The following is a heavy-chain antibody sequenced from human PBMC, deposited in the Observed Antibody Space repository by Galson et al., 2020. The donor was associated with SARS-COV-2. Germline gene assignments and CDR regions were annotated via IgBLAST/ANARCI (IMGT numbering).Heavy chain of an antibody. D-gene: IGHD5-18*01. Sequence: GGSLRLSCAASGFTFSSYGMHWVRQAPGKGLEWVAVIWYDGSNKYYADSVKGRFTISRDNSKNTLYLQMNSLRAEDTAVYYCARARGGYSSSFDPWGQGTLVTVSS. V-gene: IGHV3-33*01. CDR2: IWYDGSNK. CDR3: ARARGGYSSSFDP. J-gene: IGHJ5*02. CDR1: GFTFSSYG.